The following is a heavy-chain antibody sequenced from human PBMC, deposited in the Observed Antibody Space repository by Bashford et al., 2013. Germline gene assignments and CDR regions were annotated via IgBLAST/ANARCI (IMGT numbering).Heavy chain of an antibody. J-gene: IGHJ4*02. CDR3: ATRCTGGVCYDPFDF. D-gene: IGHD2-8*02. CDR1: GYTFTSYA. Sequence: ASVKVSCKASGYTFTSYAMHWVRQAPGQRLEWMGWINAGNGNTKYSQKFQGRVTITRDTSASTAYMELSSLRSEDTAVYYCATRCTGGVCYDPFDFWGQGTLVTVSS. V-gene: IGHV1-3*01. CDR2: INAGNGNT.